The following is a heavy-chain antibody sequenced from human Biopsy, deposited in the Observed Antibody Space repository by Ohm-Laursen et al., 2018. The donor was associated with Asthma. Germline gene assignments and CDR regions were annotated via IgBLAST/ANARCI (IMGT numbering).Heavy chain of an antibody. CDR2: MYYGETT. CDR1: GASITSSAYY. D-gene: IGHD2-2*01. J-gene: IGHJ4*02. CDR3: ARHDHRWDTYADF. Sequence: PSQTLSLTWTVSGASITSSAYYWGWIRQPPGKGLEWIGSMYYGETTYYSPSLKSRVTISVDTSKNQFSPILSSVTAADTAVYYCARHDHRWDTYADFWGQGTLVTVSS. V-gene: IGHV4-39*01.